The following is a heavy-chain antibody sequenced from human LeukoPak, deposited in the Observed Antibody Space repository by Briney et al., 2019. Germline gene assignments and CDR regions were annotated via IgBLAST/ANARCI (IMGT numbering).Heavy chain of an antibody. CDR2: ISGSGGST. J-gene: IGHJ4*02. CDR3: AKAPSGYDSIDY. V-gene: IGHV3-23*01. Sequence: GGSLRLSCAASGFTFSSYDMSWVRQAPGMGLEWVSRISGSGGSTHYADSVQGRFTISRDNSKNTLYVQVNSLRVEDTAVYYCAKAPSGYDSIDYWGQGTLVTVSS. D-gene: IGHD5-12*01. CDR1: GFTFSSYD.